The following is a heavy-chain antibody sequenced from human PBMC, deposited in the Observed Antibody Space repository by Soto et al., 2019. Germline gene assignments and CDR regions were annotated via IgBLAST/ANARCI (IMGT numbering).Heavy chain of an antibody. CDR3: ARFGNYNYYYGMDV. J-gene: IGHJ6*02. V-gene: IGHV3-66*01. CDR2: IYSGGST. Sequence: LILESQAPGKGLEWVSVIYSGGSTYYADSVKGRFTISRDNSKNTLYLQMNSLRAEDTAVYYCARFGNYNYYYGMDVWGQGTTVTVS. D-gene: IGHD3-10*01.